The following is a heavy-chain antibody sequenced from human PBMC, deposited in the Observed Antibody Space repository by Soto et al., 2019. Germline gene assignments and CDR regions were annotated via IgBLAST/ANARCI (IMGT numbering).Heavy chain of an antibody. CDR3: ARKARPYYYDSSGDLDY. J-gene: IGHJ4*02. D-gene: IGHD3-22*01. CDR2: ISAYNGNT. V-gene: IGHV1-18*01. CDR1: GYTFTSYG. Sequence: ASVKVSCKASGYTFTSYGISWVRQAPGQGLEWMGWISAYNGNTNYAQKLQGRVTMTTDTSTSTAYMELRSLRSDDTAVYYCARKARPYYYDSSGDLDYWGQGTLVTVSS.